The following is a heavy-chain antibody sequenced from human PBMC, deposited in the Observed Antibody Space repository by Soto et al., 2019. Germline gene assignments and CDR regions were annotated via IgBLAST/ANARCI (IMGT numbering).Heavy chain of an antibody. CDR2: ISSSSSYI. J-gene: IGHJ6*03. CDR1: GXTFSSYS. CDR3: ARDGYYGSGIVPKTAMDV. D-gene: IGHD3-10*01. Sequence: GGSLRLSCAASGXTFSSYSMNWVRQAPGKGLEWVSSISSSSSYIYHADSVKGRFTISRDNAKNSLYLQMNSLRAEDTAVYYCARDGYYGSGIVPKTAMDVWGKGTTVTVSS. V-gene: IGHV3-21*01.